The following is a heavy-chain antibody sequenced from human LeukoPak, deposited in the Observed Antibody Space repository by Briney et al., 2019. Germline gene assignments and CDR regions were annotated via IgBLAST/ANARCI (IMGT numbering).Heavy chain of an antibody. J-gene: IGHJ6*03. V-gene: IGHV3-23*01. Sequence: PGGSLRLSCAASGFTFSSYGMSWVRQAPGKGLEWVSAISGSGGSTYYADSVKGRFTISRDNSKNTLYLQMNSLRAEDTAVYYCAKDPYGSGSYFMDVWGKGTTVTVSS. CDR2: ISGSGGST. D-gene: IGHD3-10*01. CDR1: GFTFSSYG. CDR3: AKDPYGSGSYFMDV.